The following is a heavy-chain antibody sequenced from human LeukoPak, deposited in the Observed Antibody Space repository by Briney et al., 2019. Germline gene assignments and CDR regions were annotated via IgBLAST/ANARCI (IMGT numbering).Heavy chain of an antibody. CDR2: ISSNGGST. CDR1: GFTFSSYA. D-gene: IGHD4-17*01. CDR3: ARDRLYGDYDSNFDF. Sequence: GGSLRLSCAASGFTFSSYAMHWVRQAPGKGLEYVSAISSNGGSTYYANSVKGRFTISRDNAKNSVYLQMDNLKVEDTALYYCARDRLYGDYDSNFDFWGQGTLVTVSS. J-gene: IGHJ4*02. V-gene: IGHV3-64*01.